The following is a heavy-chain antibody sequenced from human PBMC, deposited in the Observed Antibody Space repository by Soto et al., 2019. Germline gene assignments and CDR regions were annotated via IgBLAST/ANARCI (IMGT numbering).Heavy chain of an antibody. CDR3: TRDQS. Sequence: EGQLVQSGGGLVQPGGSLRLSCVGSGFTSRGFWMGWVRQAPGKGLEWVANIKEDATQKNYVDSVRGRFTISRDTATISLYLQMNSLRAEDTAVYYCTRDQSWGQGTLVTVSS. CDR1: GFTSRGFW. J-gene: IGHJ5*02. CDR2: IKEDATQK. V-gene: IGHV3-7*05.